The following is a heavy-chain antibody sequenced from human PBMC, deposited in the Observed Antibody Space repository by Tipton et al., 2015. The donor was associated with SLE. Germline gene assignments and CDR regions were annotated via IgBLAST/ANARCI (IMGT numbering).Heavy chain of an antibody. CDR1: GGSIISSTFY. Sequence: LSCSVSGGSIISSTFYWGWIRQPPGKGLEWIGSIYHSGYTYYNPSLKSRVTISVDTSKNQFSLKLSSVTAADTAVYYCARDKKAPSYYYYYMDVWGKGTTVTVSS. CDR2: IYHSGYT. CDR3: ARDKKAPSYYYYYMDV. V-gene: IGHV4-39*07. J-gene: IGHJ6*03.